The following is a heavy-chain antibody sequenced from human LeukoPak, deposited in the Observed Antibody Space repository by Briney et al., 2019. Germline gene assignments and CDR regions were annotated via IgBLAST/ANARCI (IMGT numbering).Heavy chain of an antibody. CDR1: GGSFSGYY. Sequence: PSETLSLTCAVYGGSFSGYYWGWIRQPPGKGLEWIGEINHSGRTNSNTSLKSRFTISVDTSKNQFSLKVTAVTSADTAVYYCARGEGGYYIDYWGQGTLVTVSS. CDR2: INHSGRT. D-gene: IGHD3-22*01. CDR3: ARGEGGYYIDY. V-gene: IGHV4-34*01. J-gene: IGHJ4*01.